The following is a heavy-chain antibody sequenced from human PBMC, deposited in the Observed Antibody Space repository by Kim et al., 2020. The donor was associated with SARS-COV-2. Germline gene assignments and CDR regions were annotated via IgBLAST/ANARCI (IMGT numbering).Heavy chain of an antibody. Sequence: ASVKVSCKASGYTFTSYAMNWVRQAPGQGLEWMGWINTNTGNPTYAQGFTGRFVFSLDTSVSTAYLQISSLKAEDTAVYYCARAHCSGGSCYSWRVSQQYAEYFQHWGQGTLVTVSS. CDR2: INTNTGNP. J-gene: IGHJ1*01. V-gene: IGHV7-4-1*02. D-gene: IGHD2-15*01. CDR1: GYTFTSYA. CDR3: ARAHCSGGSCYSWRVSQQYAEYFQH.